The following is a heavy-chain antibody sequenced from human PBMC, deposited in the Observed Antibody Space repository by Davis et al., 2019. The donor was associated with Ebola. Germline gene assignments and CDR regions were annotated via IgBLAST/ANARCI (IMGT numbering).Heavy chain of an antibody. CDR3: ARATDEDFDY. J-gene: IGHJ4*02. V-gene: IGHV4-61*08. CDR1: GAFVSSGGYS. Sequence: SETLSLTCAVSGAFVSSGGYSWIWIRQPPGKGLEWIGNYYYTGSTNYNPSLKSRVTISVDTSKNQFSLKLSSVTAADTAVYYCARATDEDFDYWGQGTLVTVSS. CDR2: YYYTGST.